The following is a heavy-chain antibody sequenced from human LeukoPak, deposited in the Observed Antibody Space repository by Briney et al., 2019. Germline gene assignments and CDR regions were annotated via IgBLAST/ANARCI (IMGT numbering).Heavy chain of an antibody. CDR2: IRYDGSNK. V-gene: IGHV3-30*02. Sequence: GGSLRLSCAASGFTFSSYGMYWVRQAPGKGLEWVAFIRYDGSNKYYADSVKGRFTISRDNSKNTLYLQMNSLRAEDTAVYYCARLLGTVTTFDYWGQGTLVTVSS. D-gene: IGHD1-26*01. CDR1: GFTFSSYG. J-gene: IGHJ4*02. CDR3: ARLLGTVTTFDY.